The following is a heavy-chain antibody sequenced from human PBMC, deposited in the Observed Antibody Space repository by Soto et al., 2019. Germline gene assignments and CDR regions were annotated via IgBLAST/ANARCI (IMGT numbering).Heavy chain of an antibody. Sequence: SETLSLRCSVPCGSICSSYGSWFRQPPGKGLEWIGYIYYSGSTNYNPSLKSRVTISVDTSKNQFSLKLSSVTAADTAVYYSARFDSSGYSFDYWGQGTLVTVS. CDR2: IYYSGST. D-gene: IGHD3-22*01. V-gene: IGHV4-59*08. CDR1: CGSICSSY. J-gene: IGHJ4*02. CDR3: ARFDSSGYSFDY.